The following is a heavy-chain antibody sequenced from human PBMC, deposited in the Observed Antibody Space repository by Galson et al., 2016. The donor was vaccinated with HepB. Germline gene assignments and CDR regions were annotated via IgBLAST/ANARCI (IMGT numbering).Heavy chain of an antibody. D-gene: IGHD2-21*01. CDR3: ATSTTPSRAVIGEGWTYYFYYGMDV. J-gene: IGHJ6*02. V-gene: IGHV1-24*01. CDR1: EYILIELS. CDR2: FDPGDGET. Sequence: SVKVSCKVSEYILIELSIHWVRQAPGKGLEWMGGFDPGDGETVYAQKFQGRVTMTEDTSTDTAYMELSSLRSEDTAVYYCATSTTPSRAVIGEGWTYYFYYGMDVWGQGTTVTVSS.